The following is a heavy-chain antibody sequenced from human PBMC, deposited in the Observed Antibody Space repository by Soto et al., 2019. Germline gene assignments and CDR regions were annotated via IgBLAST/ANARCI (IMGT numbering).Heavy chain of an antibody. Sequence: PGGSLRLSCAASGFTFSSYGMHWVRQAPGKGLEWVAVISYDGSNKYYADSVKGRFTISRDNSKNTLYLQMNSLRAEDTAVYYCATNIVATIRDYYYYGMDVWGQGTTVTVSS. J-gene: IGHJ6*02. CDR3: ATNIVATIRDYYYYGMDV. V-gene: IGHV3-30*03. CDR1: GFTFSSYG. CDR2: ISYDGSNK. D-gene: IGHD5-12*01.